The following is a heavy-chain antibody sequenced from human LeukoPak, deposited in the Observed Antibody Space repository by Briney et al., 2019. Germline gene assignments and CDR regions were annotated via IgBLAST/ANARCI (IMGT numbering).Heavy chain of an antibody. D-gene: IGHD6-13*01. V-gene: IGHV4-34*01. Sequence: PSQTLSLTCAVFGGSFSGYYWSWIRQPPGKGLEWIGEINHSGSTNYNPSLKSRVTISVDTSKNQFSLKLSSVTAADTAVYYCARGRKAAAGTGRVDYWGQGTLVTVSS. J-gene: IGHJ4*02. CDR2: INHSGST. CDR3: ARGRKAAAGTGRVDY. CDR1: GGSFSGYY.